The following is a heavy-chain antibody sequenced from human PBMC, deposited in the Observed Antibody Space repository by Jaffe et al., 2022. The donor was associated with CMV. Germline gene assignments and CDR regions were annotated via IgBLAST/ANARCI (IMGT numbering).Heavy chain of an antibody. D-gene: IGHD1-1*01. J-gene: IGHJ4*02. Sequence: QVQLQESGPHLVKPSETLSLTCTVSGGSISSYYWNWIRQSPGKRLEWIGYIYYTGDTNYNPSLKSRVTISVDTSKNQFSLRLTSATAADTAVYYCARDPNFDYFDSWGQGTLVTVSS. CDR1: GGSISSYY. V-gene: IGHV4-59*01. CDR3: ARDPNFDYFDS. CDR2: IYYTGDT.